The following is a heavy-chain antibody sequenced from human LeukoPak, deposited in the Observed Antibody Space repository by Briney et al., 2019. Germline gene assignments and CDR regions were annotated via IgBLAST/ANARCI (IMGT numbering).Heavy chain of an antibody. V-gene: IGHV3-9*03. J-gene: IGHJ4*02. CDR2: ISWNSGSI. CDR1: GFTFDDYA. Sequence: GRSLRLSCAASGFTFDDYAMHWVRQAPGKGLEWVSGISWNSGSIGYADSVKGRFTISRDNAKNSLYLQMNSLRAEDMALYYCAKVAGYSSGTAVYFDYWGQGTLVIVSS. CDR3: AKVAGYSSGTAVYFDY. D-gene: IGHD6-19*01.